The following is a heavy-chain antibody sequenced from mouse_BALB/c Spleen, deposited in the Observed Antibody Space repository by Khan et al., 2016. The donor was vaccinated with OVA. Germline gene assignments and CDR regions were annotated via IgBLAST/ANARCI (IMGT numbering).Heavy chain of an antibody. CDR1: GFNIKDTY. V-gene: IGHV14-3*02. CDR3: ASYGNYPAY. J-gene: IGHJ3*01. D-gene: IGHD2-1*01. CDR2: IDPANGHT. Sequence: VQLQQSGAELVKPGASVKLSCTASGFNIKDTYMHWVKQRPEQGLEWIGRIDPANGHTKYDPKFQGKATITADTSSNTAYLQLSSLTSEDTAVDYCASYGNYPAYWGQGTLVTVSA.